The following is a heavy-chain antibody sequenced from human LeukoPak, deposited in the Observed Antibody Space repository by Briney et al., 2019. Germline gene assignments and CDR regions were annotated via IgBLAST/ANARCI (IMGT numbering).Heavy chain of an antibody. Sequence: PSGTLSHTCTVSGGSISSSSYYWGWIRQPPGKGLEWIGGIYYSGSTYYNPSLKSRVTISVDTSKNQFSLKLSSVTAADTAVYYCARHLIYYDSSSYPGDFWGQGTLVTVSS. CDR2: IYYSGST. D-gene: IGHD3-22*01. CDR3: ARHLIYYDSSSYPGDF. V-gene: IGHV4-39*01. J-gene: IGHJ4*02. CDR1: GGSISSSSYY.